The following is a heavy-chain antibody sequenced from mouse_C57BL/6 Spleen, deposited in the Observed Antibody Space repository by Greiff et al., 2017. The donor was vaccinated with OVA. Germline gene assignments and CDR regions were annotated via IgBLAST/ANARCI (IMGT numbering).Heavy chain of an antibody. CDR1: GYTFTDYE. CDR2: IDPETGGT. J-gene: IGHJ2*01. D-gene: IGHD4-1*01. CDR3: TREKLVYYFDY. Sequence: QVQLQQSGAELVRPGASVTLSCKASGYTFTDYEMHWVKQTPVHGLEWIGAIDPETGGTAYNQKFKGKAILTADKSSSTAYMELRSLTSEDSAVYYCTREKLVYYFDYWGQGTTLTVSS. V-gene: IGHV1-15*01.